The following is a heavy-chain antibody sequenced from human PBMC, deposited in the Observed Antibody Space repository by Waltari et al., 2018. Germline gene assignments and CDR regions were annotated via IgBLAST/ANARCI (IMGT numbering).Heavy chain of an antibody. D-gene: IGHD2-21*01. V-gene: IGHV4-39*01. J-gene: IGHJ4*02. CDR1: GAAIRISSRDY. CDR2: IYSGGAT. Sequence: QLELQESGPGLVTPSETLSLTCIMSGAAIRISSRDYWGWIRQPPGKGLEWIGSIYSGGATQYNPSPTSRVTLSVDTAKNQFSLRLRSVTAADTAVYYCARYIVGTMVDYWSPGTLVTVSS. CDR3: ARYIVGTMVDY.